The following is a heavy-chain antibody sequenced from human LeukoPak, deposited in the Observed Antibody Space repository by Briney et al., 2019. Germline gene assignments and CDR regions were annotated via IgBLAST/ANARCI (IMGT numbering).Heavy chain of an antibody. J-gene: IGHJ6*03. Sequence: SETLSLTCAVYGGSFSGYYWSWIRQPPGKGLEWIGEINHSGSTDYNPSLKSRVTISVDTSKNQFSLKLSSVTAADTAVYYCARGFSGSFYYYYYMDVWGKGTTVTVSS. V-gene: IGHV4-34*01. CDR3: ARGFSGSFYYYYYMDV. CDR2: INHSGST. D-gene: IGHD1-26*01. CDR1: GGSFSGYY.